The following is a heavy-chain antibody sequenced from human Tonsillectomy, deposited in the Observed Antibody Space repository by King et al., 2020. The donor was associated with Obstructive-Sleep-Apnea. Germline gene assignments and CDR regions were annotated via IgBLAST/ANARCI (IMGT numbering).Heavy chain of an antibody. CDR3: AKDWYLVTTTLLVWDV. V-gene: IGHV3-23*04. J-gene: IGHJ6*02. D-gene: IGHD5-12*01. Sequence: QLVQSGGGLVQPGGSLRLSCAASGFTFSSYGMSWVRQAPGKGLEWVSGITGSGGSTYYAESVKGRFTISRDNSKNTLYLQMNSLRAEDTAVYYCAKDWYLVTTTLLVWDVWGQGTTVTVSS. CDR1: GFTFSSYG. CDR2: ITGSGGST.